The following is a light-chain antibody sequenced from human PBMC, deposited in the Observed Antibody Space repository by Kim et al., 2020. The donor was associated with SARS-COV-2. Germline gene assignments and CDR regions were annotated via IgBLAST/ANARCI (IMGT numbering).Light chain of an antibody. J-gene: IGKJ1*01. V-gene: IGKV1-5*01. CDR2: DAS. CDR3: QQYRSYWT. Sequence: LSASVGDRVTITCRASQSITTWLAWYQQKAGKAPKVLIYDASSLESGVPSRFSGSGSGTEFTLTINGLQPDDFATYYCQQYRSYWTFGQGTKVDIK. CDR1: QSITTW.